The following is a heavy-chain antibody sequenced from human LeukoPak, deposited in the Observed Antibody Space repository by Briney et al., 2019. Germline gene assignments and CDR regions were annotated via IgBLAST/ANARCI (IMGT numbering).Heavy chain of an antibody. Sequence: GGSLRLSCAVSGFTFSNSAMSWVRQAPGKGLEWVSTLSGSGITTYYADSAKGRFTISRDNSKNTLYLQMNSLRAEDTAVYYCAKGIYSSGWSYFDYWGHGTLVTVSS. CDR2: LSGSGITT. D-gene: IGHD6-19*01. CDR3: AKGIYSSGWSYFDY. J-gene: IGHJ4*01. CDR1: GFTFSNSA. V-gene: IGHV3-23*01.